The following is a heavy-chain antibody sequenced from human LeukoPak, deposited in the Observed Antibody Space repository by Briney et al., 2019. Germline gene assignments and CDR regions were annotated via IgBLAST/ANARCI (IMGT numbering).Heavy chain of an antibody. Sequence: GGSLRLSCAASGFTFSDYYMSWIRQAPGKGLEWVSYISSSGSTIYYADSVKGRFTISRDNAKNSLYLQMNSLRAEDTAVYYCAGAPYNYDSSGYSDYWGQGTLVTVSS. CDR2: ISSSGSTI. CDR1: GFTFSDYY. V-gene: IGHV3-11*01. J-gene: IGHJ4*02. D-gene: IGHD3-22*01. CDR3: AGAPYNYDSSGYSDY.